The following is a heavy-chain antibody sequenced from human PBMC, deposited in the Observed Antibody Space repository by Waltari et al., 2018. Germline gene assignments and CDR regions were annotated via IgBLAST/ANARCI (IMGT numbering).Heavy chain of an antibody. CDR1: GLTVGSNY. D-gene: IGHD2-15*01. CDR3: ARRGRNFDY. J-gene: IGHJ4*02. Sequence: EVQLGESGGGLFQPGGSLRSSGAASGLTVGSNYVSRVRQAPGKGLEWVSGIYSVGSTYYAASVKGRFTISRDNSKNTLYLQMNSLRAEDTAVYYCARRGRNFDYWGQGTLVTVSS. V-gene: IGHV3-53*01. CDR2: IYSVGST.